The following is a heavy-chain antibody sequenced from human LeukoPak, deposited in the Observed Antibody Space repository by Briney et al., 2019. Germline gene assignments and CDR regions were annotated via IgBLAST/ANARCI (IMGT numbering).Heavy chain of an antibody. Sequence: SETQSLTCSVSGGSISSYYWSWVRQPAGKGLEWIGRIYSSGGTSYNPSLNSRVTMSVDTSNNQFSLRLTSVTAADTAVYYCARGTTAAAGIFDCWGQGSLVTASS. CDR1: GGSISSYY. CDR2: IYSSGGT. J-gene: IGHJ4*02. V-gene: IGHV4-4*07. D-gene: IGHD6-13*01. CDR3: ARGTTAAAGIFDC.